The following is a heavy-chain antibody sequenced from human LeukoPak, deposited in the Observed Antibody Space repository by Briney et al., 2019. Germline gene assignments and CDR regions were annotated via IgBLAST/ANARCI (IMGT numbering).Heavy chain of an antibody. Sequence: PGGSLRLSCAASGFTFSSYSMNWVRRAPGKGLEWVSYISSSSSTIYYADSVKGRFTISRDNAKNSLYLQMNSLRAEDTAVYYCARDQWFGEYILYYYYGMDVWGQGTTVTVSS. J-gene: IGHJ6*02. CDR1: GFTFSSYS. CDR3: ARDQWFGEYILYYYYGMDV. CDR2: ISSSSSTI. D-gene: IGHD3-10*01. V-gene: IGHV3-48*01.